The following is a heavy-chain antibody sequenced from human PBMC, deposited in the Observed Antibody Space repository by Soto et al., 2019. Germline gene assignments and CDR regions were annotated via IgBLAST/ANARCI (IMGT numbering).Heavy chain of an antibody. CDR3: AKPLGLLRRAMAQGSDY. Sequence: PGGSLRLSCAASGFTFGSYGMNWVRQAPGKGLEWVAVVSYDEITKYYADSVKGRFTISRDNSKNTVYLQMNSLRPEDTAVYYCAKPLGLLRRAMAQGSDYWGQGTLVTV. V-gene: IGHV3-30*18. CDR1: GFTFGSYG. D-gene: IGHD5-18*01. J-gene: IGHJ4*02. CDR2: VSYDEITK.